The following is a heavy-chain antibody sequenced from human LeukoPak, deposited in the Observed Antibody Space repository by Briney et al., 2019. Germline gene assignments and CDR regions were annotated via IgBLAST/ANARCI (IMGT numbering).Heavy chain of an antibody. J-gene: IGHJ4*02. V-gene: IGHV3-23*01. Sequence: PGGSLRLSCAASGFTFSSYAMSWVRQAPGKGLEWVSGISGSGGSTYYADSVKGRFTISRDNSKNTLYLQMNSLRAEDTAVYYCARSFTAMATYFDYWGQGTLVTVSS. D-gene: IGHD5-18*01. CDR3: ARSFTAMATYFDY. CDR2: ISGSGGST. CDR1: GFTFSSYA.